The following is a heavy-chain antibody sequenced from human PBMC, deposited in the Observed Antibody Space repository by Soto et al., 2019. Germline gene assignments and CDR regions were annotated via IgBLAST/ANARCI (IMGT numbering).Heavy chain of an antibody. V-gene: IGHV3-23*01. CDR2: ISGSGGST. Sequence: GGSLRLSCAASGFTCSRDAMSWVRQAPGKGLEWVSAISGSGGSTYYADSVKGRFTISRDNSKNTLYLQMNSLRAEDTAVYYCAKDESGIVGATTFDYWGQGTLVTVSS. CDR1: GFTCSRDA. D-gene: IGHD1-26*01. J-gene: IGHJ4*02. CDR3: AKDESGIVGATTFDY.